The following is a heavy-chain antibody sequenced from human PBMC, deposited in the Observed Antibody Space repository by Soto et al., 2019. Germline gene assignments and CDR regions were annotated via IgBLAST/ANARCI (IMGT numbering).Heavy chain of an antibody. D-gene: IGHD6-13*01. CDR3: ARDHMPQLAKPNYYYGMDV. J-gene: IGHJ6*02. Sequence: HPGGSLRLSCAASGFTFSSYGMHWVRQAPGKGLEWVAVIWYDGSNKYYADSVKGRFTISRDNSKNTLYLQMNSLRAEDTAVYYCARDHMPQLAKPNYYYGMDVWGQGTTGTVAS. V-gene: IGHV3-33*01. CDR2: IWYDGSNK. CDR1: GFTFSSYG.